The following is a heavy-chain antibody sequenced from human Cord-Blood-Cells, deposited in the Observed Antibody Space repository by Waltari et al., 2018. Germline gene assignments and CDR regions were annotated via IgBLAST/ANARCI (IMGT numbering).Heavy chain of an antibody. CDR3: ARGRNNDFWSGYYFDY. J-gene: IGHJ4*02. CDR1: GYTFTGSY. CDR2: INPNSGGT. D-gene: IGHD3-3*01. Sequence: QVQLVQSGAEVKKPGAAVKVSCKASGYTFTGSYMHWVRQAPGQGLEWMGWINPNSGGTNYAQKFQGWVTMTSDTSISTAYMELSMLRSDDTAVYYCARGRNNDFWSGYYFDYWGQGTLVTVSS. V-gene: IGHV1-2*04.